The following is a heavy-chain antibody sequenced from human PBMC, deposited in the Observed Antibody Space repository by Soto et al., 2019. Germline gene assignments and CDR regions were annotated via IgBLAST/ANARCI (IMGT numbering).Heavy chain of an antibody. CDR3: AREGRGKKAGYNGLVSLGY. Sequence: QVQLVQSGAEVKTPGSSLKVSCTVSGSRFSNYVISWVRQAPGHGPEWLGRIIPIFNTTQYAQTFQGRVTITADKATKTAFLELSSLRSDDTAVYYCAREGRGKKAGYNGLVSLGYWGQGTLVTVSS. J-gene: IGHJ4*02. CDR2: IIPIFNTT. D-gene: IGHD2-2*02. V-gene: IGHV1-69*06. CDR1: GSRFSNYV.